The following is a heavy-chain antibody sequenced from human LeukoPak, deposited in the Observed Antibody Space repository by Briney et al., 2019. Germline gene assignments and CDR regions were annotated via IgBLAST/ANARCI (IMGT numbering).Heavy chain of an antibody. CDR2: IYTSGST. CDR3: ARGGYYYDSSGYYYLDY. J-gene: IGHJ4*02. D-gene: IGHD3-22*01. Sequence: SETLSLTCTVSGGSISSYYWSWIRQPAGKGLEWIGRIYTSGSTNYNPSLKSRATMSVDTSKNQFSLKLSSVTAADTAVYYCARGGYYYDSSGYYYLDYWGQGTLVTVSS. CDR1: GGSISSYY. V-gene: IGHV4-4*07.